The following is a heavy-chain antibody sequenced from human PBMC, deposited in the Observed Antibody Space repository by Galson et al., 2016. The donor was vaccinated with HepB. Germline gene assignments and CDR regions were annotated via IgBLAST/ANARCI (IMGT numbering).Heavy chain of an antibody. CDR1: GFTFSGHY. CDR2: SRNNAYSYTT. D-gene: IGHD3-10*01. J-gene: IGHJ4*02. Sequence: SLRLSCAASGFTFSGHYMDWVRQAPGKGLEWVGRSRNNAYSYTTEYAASVRGRFTIPRDESEDSVKLQMNSLKTEDTAVYYCAGDASGSYWWQFWGQGTLVTASS. CDR3: AGDASGSYWWQF. V-gene: IGHV3-72*01.